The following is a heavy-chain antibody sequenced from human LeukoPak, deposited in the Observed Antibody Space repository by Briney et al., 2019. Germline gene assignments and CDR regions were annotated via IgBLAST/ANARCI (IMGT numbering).Heavy chain of an antibody. J-gene: IGHJ4*02. V-gene: IGHV5-10-1*01. D-gene: IGHD2-2*01. CDR3: AISSTSPLSY. CDR2: IDPSDSYT. Sequence: GESLKISCKGSGYSFTSYWISWVRQMPGTGLEWMARIDPSDSYTNYSPSFQGHVTISADKSISTAYLQWSSLKASDTAMYYCAISSTSPLSYWGQGTLVTVSS. CDR1: GYSFTSYW.